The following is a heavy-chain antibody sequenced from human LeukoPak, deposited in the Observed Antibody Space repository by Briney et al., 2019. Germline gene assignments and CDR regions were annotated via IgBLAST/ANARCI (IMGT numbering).Heavy chain of an antibody. J-gene: IGHJ4*02. CDR1: GGSISSSSYY. D-gene: IGHD1-26*01. CDR2: IYYSGST. Sequence: SETLSLTCTVSGGSISSSSYYWGWIRQPPGKGLEWIGSIYYSGSTYYNPSLKSRVTISVDTSKNQFSLKLSSVTAADTAVYYCARERWWSGSYPADYFDYWGQGTLVTVSS. V-gene: IGHV4-39*02. CDR3: ARERWWSGSYPADYFDY.